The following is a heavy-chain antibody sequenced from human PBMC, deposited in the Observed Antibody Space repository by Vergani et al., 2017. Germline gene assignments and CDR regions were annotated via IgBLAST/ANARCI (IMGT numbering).Heavy chain of an antibody. V-gene: IGHV1-69*12. D-gene: IGHD2-15*01. J-gene: IGHJ4*02. CDR2: IIPIIGTA. Sequence: QVQLVQSGAEVKKPGSSVKVSCKASGCTFSSYAISWVRQAPGQGLEWMGGIIPIIGTANYAQKFQGSVTITADESTSTAYMELSRLRSEDTAVYYCARDLFGYCSGGSCYLDYWGQGTLVTVSS. CDR3: ARDLFGYCSGGSCYLDY. CDR1: GCTFSSYA.